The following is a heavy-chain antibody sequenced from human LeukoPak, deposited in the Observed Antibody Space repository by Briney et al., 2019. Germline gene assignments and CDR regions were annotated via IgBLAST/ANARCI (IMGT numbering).Heavy chain of an antibody. V-gene: IGHV1-18*01. J-gene: IGHJ6*02. Sequence: GASVKVSCKASGYTFTTYGISWVRQAPGQGLEWMGWISAYSGNTNYAQKFQDRVTMTTATSTSTVYMELRSLRSDDTAVYYCARALQLVVPSVVKPTYYYYGMDVWGQGTTVTVSS. CDR3: ARALQLVVPSVVKPTYYYYGMDV. D-gene: IGHD2-2*01. CDR2: ISAYSGNT. CDR1: GYTFTTYG.